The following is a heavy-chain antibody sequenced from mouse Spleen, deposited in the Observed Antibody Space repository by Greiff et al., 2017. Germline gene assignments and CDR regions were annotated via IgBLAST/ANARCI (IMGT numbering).Heavy chain of an antibody. J-gene: IGHJ3*01. CDR2: FYPGSGSI. V-gene: IGHV1-62-2*01. CDR3: ARHEEEATWGRKAWFAY. D-gene: IGHD3-2*02. CDR1: GYTFTEYT. Sequence: QVQLKESGAELVKPGASVKLSCKASGYTFTEYTIHWVKQRSGQGLEWIGWFYPGSGSIKYNEKFKDKATLTADKSSSTVYMELSRLTSEDSAVYFCARHEEEATWGRKAWFAYWGQGTLVTVSA.